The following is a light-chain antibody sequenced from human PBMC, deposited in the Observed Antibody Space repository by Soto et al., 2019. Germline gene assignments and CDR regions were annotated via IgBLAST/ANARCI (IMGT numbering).Light chain of an antibody. CDR3: CSYAGSYTYV. V-gene: IGLV2-11*01. Sequence: QSALTQPRSVSGSPGQSVTISCTGTNSDVGTYNYVSWYQQHPGKAPKLIIYDVTKRPSGVPDRFSGSKSGNTASLTISGLQAEDEADYYCCSYAGSYTYVFGTGTKLTVL. CDR2: DVT. J-gene: IGLJ1*01. CDR1: NSDVGTYNY.